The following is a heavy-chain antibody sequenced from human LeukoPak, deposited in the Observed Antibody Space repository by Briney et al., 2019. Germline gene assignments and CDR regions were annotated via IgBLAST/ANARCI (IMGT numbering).Heavy chain of an antibody. V-gene: IGHV3-30-3*01. Sequence: QPGGSLRLSCAASGFTLSRYAMHWVRQAPGKGLEWVATMSYDGSKIYYAESVKGRFTISRDTSKSTLSLQMNSLRVEDTAVYYCARSEVATILYYFVYWGQGTLVTVSS. CDR3: ARSEVATILYYFVY. D-gene: IGHD5-12*01. J-gene: IGHJ4*02. CDR1: GFTLSRYA. CDR2: MSYDGSKI.